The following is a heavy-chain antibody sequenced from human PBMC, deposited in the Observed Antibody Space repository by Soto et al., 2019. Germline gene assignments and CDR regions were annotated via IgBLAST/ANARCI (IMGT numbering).Heavy chain of an antibody. D-gene: IGHD6-6*01. V-gene: IGHV4-31*03. Sequence: SETLSLTCTVSGGSISSGGYYWSWIRQHPGKGLEWIGYIYYSGSTYYNPSLKSRVTISVDTSKNQFSLKLSSVTAADTTVYYCASSRRARPWGLNWFDPWGQGTLVTVSS. CDR1: GGSISSGGYY. CDR3: ASSRRARPWGLNWFDP. CDR2: IYYSGST. J-gene: IGHJ5*02.